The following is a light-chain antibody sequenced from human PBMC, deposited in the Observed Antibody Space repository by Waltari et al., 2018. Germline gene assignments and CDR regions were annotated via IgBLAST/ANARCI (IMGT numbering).Light chain of an antibody. Sequence: QPVLTQPPSVSGAPGQSVTISCTGTRSNIGAGYDVHWYRQLPGTAPKLLIYTNDNRPSGVPDRFSGSKSDTSAYLVIAGLQAEDEADYYCQSFDSSLSDVFGTGTKVTVL. CDR3: QSFDSSLSDV. CDR2: TND. J-gene: IGLJ1*01. CDR1: RSNIGAGYD. V-gene: IGLV1-40*01.